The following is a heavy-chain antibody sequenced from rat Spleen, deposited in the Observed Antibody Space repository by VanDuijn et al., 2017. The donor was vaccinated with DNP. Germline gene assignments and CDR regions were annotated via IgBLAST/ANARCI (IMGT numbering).Heavy chain of an antibody. D-gene: IGHD4-3*01. CDR1: GFTISDYY. CDR3: TRGGTYYFDY. V-gene: IGHV5-20*01. Sequence: EVQLVESGGDLVQPGRSLKLSCAASGFTISDYYMAWVRQAPTKGLEWVAYISYAGGSTYHGDSVKGRFTISRDNAESTLYLQMDSLRSEDTATYYCTRGGTYYFDYWGQGVLVTVSS. J-gene: IGHJ2*01. CDR2: ISYAGGST.